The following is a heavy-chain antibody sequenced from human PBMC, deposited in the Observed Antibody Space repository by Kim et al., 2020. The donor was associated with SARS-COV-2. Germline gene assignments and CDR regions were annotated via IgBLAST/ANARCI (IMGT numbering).Heavy chain of an antibody. V-gene: IGHV3-43*01. CDR3: AKVMSVATRPFYYYFTMDD. D-gene: IGHD6-6*01. J-gene: IGHJ6*02. Sequence: KGRFTISRDNSKNSLYLQMNSLRTENTALYYCAKVMSVATRPFYYYFTMDDWGQGTTVTVSS.